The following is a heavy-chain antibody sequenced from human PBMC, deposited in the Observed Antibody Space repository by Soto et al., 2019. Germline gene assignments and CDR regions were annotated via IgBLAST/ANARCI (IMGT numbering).Heavy chain of an antibody. CDR3: AKDSSREGYYYYYMDV. J-gene: IGHJ6*03. Sequence: EVQLLESGGGLVQPGGSLRLSCEASGFTFSSYAMSWVRQAPGKGLEWVSAISGSGGSTYYADSVKGRFTISRDNSKNTLYLQMNSLRAEDTAVYYCAKDSSREGYYYYYMDVWGKGTTVTVSS. CDR2: ISGSGGST. V-gene: IGHV3-23*01. D-gene: IGHD2-2*01. CDR1: GFTFSSYA.